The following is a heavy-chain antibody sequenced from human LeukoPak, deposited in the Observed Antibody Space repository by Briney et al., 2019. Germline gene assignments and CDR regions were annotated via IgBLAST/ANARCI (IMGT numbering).Heavy chain of an antibody. CDR3: ARETTSLFDS. CDR2: TYYRSKWYN. V-gene: IGHV6-1*01. Sequence: SQTLSLTCAISGDCVSSNSAAWNWIRQSPSGGLEWLGRTYYRSKWYNDYAVSVKSRITFNPDRSKNQVSLQMNSVTPEDTAVYYCARETTSLFDSWGQGTLVTVSS. CDR1: GDCVSSNSAA. J-gene: IGHJ4*02. D-gene: IGHD2/OR15-2a*01.